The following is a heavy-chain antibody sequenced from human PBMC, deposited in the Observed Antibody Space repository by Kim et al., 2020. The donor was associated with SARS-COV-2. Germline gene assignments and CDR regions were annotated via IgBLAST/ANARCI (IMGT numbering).Heavy chain of an antibody. D-gene: IGHD3-10*01. V-gene: IGHV3-49*02. CDR3: TSRFGELYYYYGMDV. J-gene: IGHJ6*02. Sequence: AASGKGRFTISRDDAKSIAYLQMNSLKTEDTAVYYCTSRFGELYYYYGMDVWGQGTTVTVSS.